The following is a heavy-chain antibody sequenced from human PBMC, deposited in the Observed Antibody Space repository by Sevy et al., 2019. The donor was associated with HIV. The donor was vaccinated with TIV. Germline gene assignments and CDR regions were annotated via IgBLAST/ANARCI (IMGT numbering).Heavy chain of an antibody. D-gene: IGHD3-16*01. Sequence: GGSLRLSCAASGFTVSSNYMSWVRQAPGKGLEWGSVIYSGGSTYYADSVKGRFTISRDNSKNTLYLQMNSLRAEDTAVYYCARGGYYYYYMDVWGKGTTVTVSS. J-gene: IGHJ6*03. CDR3: ARGGYYYYYMDV. CDR2: IYSGGST. CDR1: GFTVSSNY. V-gene: IGHV3-53*01.